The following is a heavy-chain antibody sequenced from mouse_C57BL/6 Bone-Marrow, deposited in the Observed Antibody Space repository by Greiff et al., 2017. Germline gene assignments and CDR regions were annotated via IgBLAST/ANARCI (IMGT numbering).Heavy chain of an antibody. CDR1: GYTFTSYW. Sequence: QVQLQQPGAELVRPGSSVKLSCKASGYTFTSYWMHWVKQRPIQGLEWIGNIDPSDSETHYNQKFKDKATLTVDKSSSTAYMQLSSLTSEDSAVYFCASSWYYGSSGWFADWGQGTLVTVSA. V-gene: IGHV1-52*01. D-gene: IGHD1-1*01. CDR3: ASSWYYGSSGWFAD. J-gene: IGHJ3*01. CDR2: IDPSDSET.